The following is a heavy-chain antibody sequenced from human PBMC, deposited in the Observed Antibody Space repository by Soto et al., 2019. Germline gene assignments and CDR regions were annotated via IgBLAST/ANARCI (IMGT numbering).Heavy chain of an antibody. D-gene: IGHD2-8*01. V-gene: IGHV1-69*01. CDR1: GGTFSSYA. CDR2: IIPISGTA. Sequence: QVQLLQSGAEFKNPGSSVKVSCKATGGTFSSYAISWVRQAPGQGLEWMGGIIPISGTANYAQRFQGRVTITEDESTRTAYMALSSLRSEDTAVYDCAIYCTNGVCYRKRCSHYYYGTDVWVQGTTVTVSS. CDR3: AIYCTNGVCYRKRCSHYYYGTDV. J-gene: IGHJ6*02.